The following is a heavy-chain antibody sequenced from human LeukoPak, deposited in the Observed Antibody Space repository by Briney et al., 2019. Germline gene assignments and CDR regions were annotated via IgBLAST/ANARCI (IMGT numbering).Heavy chain of an antibody. Sequence: GGSLRLSCAASGFTFSTNSMNWVRQAPGKGLEWVSYISSTGGTIYYADSMKGRFTISRDNAKNSLYPQMNSLRVEDTAVYYCAKDSNHWSLDCWGQGTLVTVSS. CDR2: ISSTGGTI. CDR3: AKDSNHWSLDC. CDR1: GFTFSTNS. J-gene: IGHJ4*02. D-gene: IGHD3-9*01. V-gene: IGHV3-48*04.